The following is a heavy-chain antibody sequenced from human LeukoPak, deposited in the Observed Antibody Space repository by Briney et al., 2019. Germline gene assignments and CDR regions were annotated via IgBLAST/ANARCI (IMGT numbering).Heavy chain of an antibody. CDR2: ISSNGGST. CDR1: GFTFSSYA. V-gene: IGHV3-64*04. CDR3: ARERPSMGYFDY. Sequence: PGGSLRLSCSASGFTFSSYAMHWVRQAPGKGLEYVSAISSNGGSTYYADSVKGRFTISRDNSKDTLYLQMNSLRAEDTAVYYCARERPSMGYFDYWGQGTLVTVSS. J-gene: IGHJ4*02. D-gene: IGHD2/OR15-2a*01.